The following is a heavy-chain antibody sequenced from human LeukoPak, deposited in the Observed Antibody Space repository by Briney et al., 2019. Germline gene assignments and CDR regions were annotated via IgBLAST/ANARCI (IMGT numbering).Heavy chain of an antibody. CDR1: GGSISSGDYY. Sequence: SETLSLTSTVSGGSISSGDYYWSWIRQPPGKGLEWIGYIYYSGSTYYNPSLKSRVTISVDTSKNQFSLKLSSVTAADTAVYYCARVEWLPSYYGMDVWGQGTTVTVSS. D-gene: IGHD3-3*01. V-gene: IGHV4-30-4*01. CDR3: ARVEWLPSYYGMDV. CDR2: IYYSGST. J-gene: IGHJ6*02.